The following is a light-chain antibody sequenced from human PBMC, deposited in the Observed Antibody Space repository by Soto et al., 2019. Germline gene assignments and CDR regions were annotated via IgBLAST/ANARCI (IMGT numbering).Light chain of an antibody. CDR2: MGS. Sequence: DCVMTQSPLSLAVTPGEPAAISCRSNQSVLHSNGKNYLDWFLQKPGQSPQVLINMGSNRASGVXDXXSGSGSGAEFTLQISRVEAEDVWVYYCMQGLYIPISFGQGTRLEIK. J-gene: IGKJ5*01. CDR1: QSVLHSNGKNY. V-gene: IGKV2-28*01. CDR3: MQGLYIPIS.